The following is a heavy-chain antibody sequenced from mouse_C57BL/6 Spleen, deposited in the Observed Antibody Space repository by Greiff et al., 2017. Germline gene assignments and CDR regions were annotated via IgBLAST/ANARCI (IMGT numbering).Heavy chain of an antibody. J-gene: IGHJ4*01. CDR2: INPGSGGT. V-gene: IGHV1-54*01. CDR1: GYAFTNYL. Sequence: QVQLQQSGAELVRPGTSVKVSCKASGYAFTNYLIEWVKQRPGQGLEWIGVINPGSGGTNYNEKFKGKATLTADKSSSTAYMQLSSLPSEDSAVYFCARGDYGSSYDAMDYWGQGTSVTVSS. CDR3: ARGDYGSSYDAMDY. D-gene: IGHD1-1*01.